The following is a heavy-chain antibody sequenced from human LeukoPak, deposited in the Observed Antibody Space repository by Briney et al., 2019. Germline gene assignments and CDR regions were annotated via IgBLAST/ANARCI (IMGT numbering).Heavy chain of an antibody. J-gene: IGHJ6*03. D-gene: IGHD3-22*01. CDR1: GYTFTSYD. V-gene: IGHV1-8*01. CDR2: MNPNSGNT. CDR3: ARVGFTMIETLYYYYMDV. Sequence: ASVKVSCKASGYTFTSYDINWVRQATGQGLEWMGWMNPNSGNTGYAQKFQARVTFTRDTSISTAYMELSRLRSDDTAVYYCARVGFTMIETLYYYYMDVWGKGTTVTISS.